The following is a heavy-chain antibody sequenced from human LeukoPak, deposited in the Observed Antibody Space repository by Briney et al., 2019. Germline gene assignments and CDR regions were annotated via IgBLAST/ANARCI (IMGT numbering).Heavy chain of an antibody. J-gene: IGHJ4*02. CDR3: TRDGLLWFGEFLRLDY. CDR2: IKSKVDGGTP. V-gene: IGHV3-15*07. D-gene: IGHD3-10*01. Sequence: GGSLRLSCAASGFSFSDAWMNWVRQAPGKGLEWVGHIKSKVDGGTPDYVAPVKGRFTISRDDSRNTLYLQMSSLNTEDTAVYYCTRDGLLWFGEFLRLDYWGQGTLVTVSS. CDR1: GFSFSDAW.